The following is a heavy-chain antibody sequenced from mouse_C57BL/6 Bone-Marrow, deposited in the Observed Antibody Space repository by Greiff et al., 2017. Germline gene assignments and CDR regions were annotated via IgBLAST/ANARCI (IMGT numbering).Heavy chain of an antibody. J-gene: IGHJ2*01. V-gene: IGHV1-72*01. CDR1: GYTFTSYW. Sequence: QVQLQQPGAELVKPGASVKLSCKASGYTFTSYWMHWVKQRPGRGLEWIGRIDPNSGGTKYNEKFPGKATLTVDKPSGTAYMQLSSLTSEDSAVYYCARSGTVVRKTFDYWGQGTTLTVSS. CDR2: IDPNSGGT. D-gene: IGHD1-1*01. CDR3: ARSGTVVRKTFDY.